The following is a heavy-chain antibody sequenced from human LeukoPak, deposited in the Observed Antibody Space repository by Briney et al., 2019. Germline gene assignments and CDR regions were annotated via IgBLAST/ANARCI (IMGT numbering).Heavy chain of an antibody. CDR2: ISYDGSNK. CDR1: GFTFSSYA. CDR3: ADSSGYYYGNFDY. V-gene: IGHV3-30-3*01. D-gene: IGHD3-22*01. Sequence: GRSLRLSCAASGFTFSSYAMHWVRQAPGKGLEWVAVISYDGSNKYYADSVKGRFTISRDNSKNTLYLQMNSLRAEDAAVYYCADSSGYYYGNFDYWGQGTLVTVSS. J-gene: IGHJ4*02.